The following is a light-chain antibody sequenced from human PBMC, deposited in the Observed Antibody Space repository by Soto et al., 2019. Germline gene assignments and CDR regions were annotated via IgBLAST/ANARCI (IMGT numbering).Light chain of an antibody. CDR1: QSISSW. CDR2: KAS. V-gene: IGKV1-5*03. Sequence: DIQMTQSPSTLSASVGDRVTITCRARQSISSWLAWYQQKPGKAPKRLIYKASSLESGDPSRFSGSGYGTEFNLTISSLQPYDFATYYCQQYNIYWTFGQGTKVQIK. CDR3: QQYNIYWT. J-gene: IGKJ1*01.